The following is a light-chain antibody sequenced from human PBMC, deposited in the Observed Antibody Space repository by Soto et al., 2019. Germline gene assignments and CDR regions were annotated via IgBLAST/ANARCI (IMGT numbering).Light chain of an antibody. V-gene: IGLV2-14*01. CDR1: SSDVGDYNY. Sequence: QSALTQPASVSGSPGQSITISCTGTSSDVGDYNYVSWHQLHPGKAPKLMVYEVSNRPSGVSNRFSGSKSDNTASLTISGLQAEDEADYYCSSYTSTSTYVFGTGTKLTVL. CDR2: EVS. J-gene: IGLJ1*01. CDR3: SSYTSTSTYV.